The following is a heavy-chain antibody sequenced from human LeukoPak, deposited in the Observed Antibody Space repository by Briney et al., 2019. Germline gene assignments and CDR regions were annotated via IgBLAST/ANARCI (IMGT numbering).Heavy chain of an antibody. J-gene: IGHJ3*02. CDR3: ASSEYCTNGVCHAFDI. V-gene: IGHV3-7*03. D-gene: IGHD2-8*01. Sequence: GGSLRLSCEASGFTLRNYWMTWVRQSPGKGLEWVAIIKPDGSDRYYLDSVKGRFTISRDNAKNSLYLQMNSLRAEDTAVYYCASSEYCTNGVCHAFDIWGQGTMVTVSS. CDR2: IKPDGSDR. CDR1: GFTLRNYW.